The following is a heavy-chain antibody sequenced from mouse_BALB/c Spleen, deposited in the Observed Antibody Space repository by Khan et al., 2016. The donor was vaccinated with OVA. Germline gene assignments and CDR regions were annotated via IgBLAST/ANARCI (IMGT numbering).Heavy chain of an antibody. D-gene: IGHD1-1*01. CDR1: GFTFNNYG. J-gene: IGHJ2*01. CDR2: ISGDSNTI. CDR3: ATSYCYGYYFDY. V-gene: IGHV5-17*02. Sequence: EVQLVESGGGLVQPGGSRKLSCAASGFTFNNYGMHWVRQAPEKGLEWVAYISGDSNTIYYVDSVKGRFTISRDNPKNTLFLQMTSLMSEDTAMYDCATSYCYGYYFDYWGPGTTLTVS.